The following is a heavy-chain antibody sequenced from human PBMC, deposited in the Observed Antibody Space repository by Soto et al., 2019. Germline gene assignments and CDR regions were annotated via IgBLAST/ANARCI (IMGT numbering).Heavy chain of an antibody. CDR2: IYYDRRT. Sequence: PSETLSLTCTVSGGSISSGDYYCIWIRQPPGKGLEWIGYIYYDRRTYYNPSLKSRLTISVDTSKNQFSLKLRSVIAADTAVYYCARRQALEFSSSPICDNWGQGTLVTVSS. CDR3: ARRQALEFSSSPICDN. J-gene: IGHJ4*02. D-gene: IGHD6-6*01. V-gene: IGHV4-30-4*01. CDR1: GGSISSGDYY.